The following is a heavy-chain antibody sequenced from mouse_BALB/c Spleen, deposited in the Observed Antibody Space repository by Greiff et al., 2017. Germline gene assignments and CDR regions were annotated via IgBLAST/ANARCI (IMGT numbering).Heavy chain of an antibody. CDR1: GYTFTNYW. V-gene: IGHV1-63*02. CDR2: IYPGGGYT. J-gene: IGHJ2*01. CDR3: ARGGGNYGYYFDY. D-gene: IGHD2-1*01. Sequence: QVQLKQSGAELVRPGTSVKISCKASGYTFTNYWLGWVKQRPGHGLEWIGDIYPGGGYTNYNEKFKGKATLTADTSSSTAYMQLSSLTSEDSAVYFCARGGGNYGYYFDYWGQGTTLTVSS.